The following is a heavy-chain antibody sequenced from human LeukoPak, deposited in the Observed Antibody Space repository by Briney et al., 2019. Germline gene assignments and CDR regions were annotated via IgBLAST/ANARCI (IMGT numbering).Heavy chain of an antibody. J-gene: IGHJ4*02. V-gene: IGHV3-15*01. CDR3: STGGYYFDY. CDR2: IKSKPDGETT. CDR1: GLTLRNAW. D-gene: IGHD3-16*01. Sequence: PGGSLRLSCAASGLTLRNAWMSWVRQAPGKGLEWLGRIKSKPDGETTDYAAPVKGRFTISRDDSKNTVYLQMNSLKTEDTAVYYCSTGGYYFDYWGQGTLVTVSS.